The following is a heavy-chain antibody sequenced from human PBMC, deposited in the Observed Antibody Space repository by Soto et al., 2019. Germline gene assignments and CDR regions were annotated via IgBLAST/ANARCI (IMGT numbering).Heavy chain of an antibody. CDR1: GCSLRTSGVG. V-gene: IGHV2-5*01. J-gene: IGHJ5*02. CDR3: AHTLRVLEGLPEVTGLFEP. Sequence: QITLKESGPTLVKPTQTLTLTCTSSGCSLRTSGVGVGWLRQPPRKALEWLALIYWNDDKRYSPSLKSRRTITQDTTKNHVVLTMPHMDPVDIATYYCAHTLRVLEGLPEVTGLFEPWVQGALVTVAS. CDR2: IYWNDDK. D-gene: IGHD3-3*01.